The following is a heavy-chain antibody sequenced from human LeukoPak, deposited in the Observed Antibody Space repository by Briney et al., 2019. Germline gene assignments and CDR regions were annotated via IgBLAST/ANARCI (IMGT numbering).Heavy chain of an antibody. CDR3: AKQPWIQLWPSSYYFDY. CDR2: ISGSGGST. D-gene: IGHD5-18*01. Sequence: GGSLRLSCAASGFTFSSYAMSWVRQAPGKGLEWVSAISGSGGSTYYADSVKGRFTISRDNSKNTLYLQMNSPRAEDTAVYYCAKQPWIQLWPSSYYFDYWGQGTLVTVSS. V-gene: IGHV3-23*01. J-gene: IGHJ4*02. CDR1: GFTFSSYA.